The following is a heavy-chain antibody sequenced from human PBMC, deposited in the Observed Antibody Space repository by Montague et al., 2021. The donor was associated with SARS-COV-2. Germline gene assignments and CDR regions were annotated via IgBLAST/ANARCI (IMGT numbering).Heavy chain of an antibody. CDR2: IHYSGXT. V-gene: IGHV4-39*01. J-gene: IGHJ4*02. Sequence: SETLSLTCTVSGGSVNSDNYSWDWLRPPPGKGLEWLVSIHYSGXTSYSXXXKXPVTISIDTSKNHFSLRVNSVTASDSAVYVSARRPGASYYVFWSCGFDIWGQGTLVTVSS. CDR3: ARRPGASYYVFWSCGFDI. CDR1: GGSVNSDNYS. D-gene: IGHD3-3*01.